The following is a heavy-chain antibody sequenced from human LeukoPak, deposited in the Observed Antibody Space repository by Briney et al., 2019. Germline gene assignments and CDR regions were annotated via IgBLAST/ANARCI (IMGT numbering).Heavy chain of an antibody. Sequence: PGGSLRLSCAASGFAFSSYSMNWVRQAPGKGLEWVSSISNSSSYIYYADSVKGRFTISRDNAKNSLYLQMNSLRAQDTAVYYCARERVTYSSSWSSSFDYWGEGTLVTVSS. D-gene: IGHD6-13*01. V-gene: IGHV3-21*01. CDR1: GFAFSSYS. J-gene: IGHJ4*02. CDR3: ARERVTYSSSWSSSFDY. CDR2: ISNSSSYI.